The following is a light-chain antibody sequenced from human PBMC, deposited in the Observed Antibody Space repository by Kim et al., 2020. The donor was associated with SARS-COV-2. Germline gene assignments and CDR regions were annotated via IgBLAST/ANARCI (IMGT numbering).Light chain of an antibody. CDR1: QSVSANY. CDR2: GAS. Sequence: SPGERATLSSRGTQSVSANYLAWYQPKRGQAPRLLISGASTRAAGIPDGFTGSGSGTDFTLTISRLEPEDFAVYYCQQYDILPRTFCQGTKVDIK. J-gene: IGKJ1*01. CDR3: QQYDILPRT. V-gene: IGKV3-20*01.